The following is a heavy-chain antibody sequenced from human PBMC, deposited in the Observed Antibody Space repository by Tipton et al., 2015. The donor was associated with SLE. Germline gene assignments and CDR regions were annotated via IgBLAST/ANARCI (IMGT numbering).Heavy chain of an antibody. CDR3: ASLGVVVAATQTVGMDV. CDR2: IYYSGST. D-gene: IGHD2-15*01. J-gene: IGHJ6*02. CDR1: GGSISSYY. Sequence: TLSLTCTVSGGSISSYYWSWIRQPPGKGLEWIGYIYYSGSTNYNPSLKSRVTISVDTSKNQFSLKLSSVTAADTAVYYCASLGVVVAATQTVGMDVWGQGTTVTVSS. V-gene: IGHV4-59*01.